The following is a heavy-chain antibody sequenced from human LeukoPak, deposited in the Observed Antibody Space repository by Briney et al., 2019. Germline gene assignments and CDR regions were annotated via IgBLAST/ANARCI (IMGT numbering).Heavy chain of an antibody. J-gene: IGHJ6*04. V-gene: IGHV4-59*01. Sequence: SETLSLTCTVSGGSISSYYWSWIRQPPGKGLEWIGYIYYSGSTNYNPSLKRRVTISVDTSKNQFSLKLSSVTAADTAVYYCARAEGGYSYGHYYYYVMDVGGKGTTVTVSS. D-gene: IGHD5-18*01. CDR3: ARAEGGYSYGHYYYYVMDV. CDR2: IYYSGST. CDR1: GGSISSYY.